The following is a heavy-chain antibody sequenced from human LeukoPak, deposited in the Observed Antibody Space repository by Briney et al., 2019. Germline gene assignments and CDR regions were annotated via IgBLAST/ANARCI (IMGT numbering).Heavy chain of an antibody. D-gene: IGHD2-8*01. CDR2: ISSSGNTI. Sequence: PGGSLRLSCAASGFIFSDYYMTCIRQAPGKGLEWVSSISSSGNTIYYADSVKGRFTISRDNAKNSLYLQMNSLRAEDTAVYYCAKWARYCTNGVCYYFDYWGQGTLVTVSS. V-gene: IGHV3-11*01. CDR3: AKWARYCTNGVCYYFDY. J-gene: IGHJ4*02. CDR1: GFIFSDYY.